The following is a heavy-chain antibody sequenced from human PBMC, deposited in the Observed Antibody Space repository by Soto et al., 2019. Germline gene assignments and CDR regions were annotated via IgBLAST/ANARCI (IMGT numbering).Heavy chain of an antibody. J-gene: IGHJ4*02. CDR2: IYYSGST. CDR3: ARSGYSYGPNPLLY. Sequence: QVQLQESGPGLVKPSQTLSLTCTVSGGSISSGGYYWSWIRQHPGKGLEWIGYIYYSGSTYYNPSLKSRVTLSVDTPKNHFSLKLSSVTAADTAVYYCARSGYSYGPNPLLYWGQGTLVTVSS. CDR1: GGSISSGGYY. D-gene: IGHD5-18*01. V-gene: IGHV4-31*03.